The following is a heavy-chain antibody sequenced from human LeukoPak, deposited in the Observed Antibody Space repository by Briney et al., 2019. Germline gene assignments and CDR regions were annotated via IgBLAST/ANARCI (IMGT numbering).Heavy chain of an antibody. CDR2: INPNSGGT. D-gene: IGHD3-22*01. V-gene: IGHV1-2*02. CDR3: ARDLEGGSGYYSYFDY. J-gene: IGHJ4*02. CDR1: GYTFTSYG. Sequence: EASVKVSCKASGYTFTSYGISWVRQAPGQGLEWMGWINPNSGGTNYAQKFQGRVTMTRDTSISTAYMELSRLRSDDTAVYYCARDLEGGSGYYSYFDYWGQGTLVTVSS.